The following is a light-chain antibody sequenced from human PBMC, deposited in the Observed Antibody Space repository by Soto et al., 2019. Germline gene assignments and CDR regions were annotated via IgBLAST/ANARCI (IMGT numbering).Light chain of an antibody. Sequence: QSALTQPPSASGSPGQSVALSCTGTSSDVGGYNYVSWYQQHPGKAPKLMIYDVNKRPSGVPDRFSGSKSGNTASLTVSGLQAEDEADYYCSSYAGSSNVFGTGTKVTVL. CDR3: SSYAGSSNV. V-gene: IGLV2-8*01. CDR2: DVN. J-gene: IGLJ1*01. CDR1: SSDVGGYNY.